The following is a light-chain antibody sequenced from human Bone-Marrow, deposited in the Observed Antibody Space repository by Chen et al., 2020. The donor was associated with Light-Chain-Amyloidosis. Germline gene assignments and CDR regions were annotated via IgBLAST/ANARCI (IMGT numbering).Light chain of an antibody. J-gene: IGLJ3*02. CDR3: QVWDRSSDRPV. V-gene: IGLV3-21*02. Sequence: SYVLTQPSSVSVAPGQTATIACGGNNIGSTSVHWYQQTPVQAPLLVVYDDSDRPSGIPVRLSGSNSGNTATLTISRVEAGDEAVYYCQVWDRSSDRPVFGGGTKLTVL. CDR1: NIGSTS. CDR2: DDS.